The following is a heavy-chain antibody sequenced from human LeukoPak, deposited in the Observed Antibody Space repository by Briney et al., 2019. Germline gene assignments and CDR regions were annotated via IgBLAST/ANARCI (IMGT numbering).Heavy chain of an antibody. CDR1: GYTLTGYY. J-gene: IGHJ6*03. CDR3: ARVYSYYMDV. D-gene: IGHD2-15*01. V-gene: IGHV1-2*02. CDR2: INPNSGDT. Sequence: GASVKVSCKASGYTLTGYYMHWVRQAPGQGLEWMGWINPNSGDTNYAQRFQGRVTMTRDTSISTAYMELSRLRSDDTALYYCARVYSYYMDVWGKGTTVTVSS.